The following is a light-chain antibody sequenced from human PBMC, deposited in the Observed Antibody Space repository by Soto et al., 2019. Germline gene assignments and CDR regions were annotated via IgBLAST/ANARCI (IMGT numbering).Light chain of an antibody. CDR3: QQHESYPRT. J-gene: IGKJ1*01. CDR2: TAS. V-gene: IGKV1-5*03. Sequence: DIQMTQSPSTLSASVGDRVTITCRASQSINTWLAWYQQKPGKAPRLLIYTASSLESGVPSRFSGSGSGTEFTLTISSLQPDDFATYYCQQHESYPRTFGHGNKVEIK. CDR1: QSINTW.